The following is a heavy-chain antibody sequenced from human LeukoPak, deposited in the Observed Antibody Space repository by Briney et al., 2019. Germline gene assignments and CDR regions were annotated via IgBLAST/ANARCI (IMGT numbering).Heavy chain of an antibody. Sequence: PSETLSLTCTVSGGSISRYYWSWLRQPPGKGVEWIGYIYDGGSSNYNPSLKSRVTISVDRPKTQFSLKLTSVTAADTAVYYCARDMSSGYPNYYYYYMDVWGRGTTVTVSS. CDR3: ARDMSSGYPNYYYYYMDV. V-gene: IGHV4-59*01. CDR2: IYDGGSS. CDR1: GGSISRYY. J-gene: IGHJ6*03. D-gene: IGHD3-22*01.